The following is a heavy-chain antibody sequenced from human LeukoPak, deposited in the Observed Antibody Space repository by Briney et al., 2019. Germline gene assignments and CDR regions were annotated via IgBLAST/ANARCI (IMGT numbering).Heavy chain of an antibody. Sequence: TSETLSLTCAVYGGSFSGYYWSWIRQPPGKGLEWIGEINHSGSTNYNPSLKSRVTISVDTSKNQFSLKLSSVTAAGTAVYYCARDGYYGSGSPGYFDYWGQGTLVTVSS. CDR1: GGSFSGYY. CDR2: INHSGST. V-gene: IGHV4-34*01. J-gene: IGHJ4*02. D-gene: IGHD3-10*01. CDR3: ARDGYYGSGSPGYFDY.